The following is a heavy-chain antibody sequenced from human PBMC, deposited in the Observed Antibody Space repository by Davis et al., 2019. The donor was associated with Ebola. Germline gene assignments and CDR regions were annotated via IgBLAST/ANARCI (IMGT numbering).Heavy chain of an antibody. CDR1: VITFSSYA. CDR3: ARENRGWYPRY. CDR2: ISGSGGST. V-gene: IGHV3-23*01. Sequence: GGSLRLSCTDSVITFSSYAITWVRQAPGKGLEWVSAISGSGGSTYYADSVKGRFTISRDNSKKTLYLQMDSLRPEDTGIYYCARENRGWYPRYWGQGTRVTVSS. J-gene: IGHJ4*02. D-gene: IGHD6-19*01.